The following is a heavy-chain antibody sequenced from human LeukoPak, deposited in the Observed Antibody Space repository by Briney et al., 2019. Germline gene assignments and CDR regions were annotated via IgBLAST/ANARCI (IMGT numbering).Heavy chain of an antibody. Sequence: GGSLRLSCTASGFTLSIFGMHWVRQAPGKGLEWVAFIRYDGTNKYYADSVEGRFTISRDNSKNTLYLQMNSLRAEDTAVYYCAKEKKYYYDGSGYPGYDYWGQGTLVTVSS. J-gene: IGHJ4*02. CDR3: AKEKKYYYDGSGYPGYDY. CDR1: GFTLSIFG. D-gene: IGHD3-22*01. CDR2: IRYDGTNK. V-gene: IGHV3-30*02.